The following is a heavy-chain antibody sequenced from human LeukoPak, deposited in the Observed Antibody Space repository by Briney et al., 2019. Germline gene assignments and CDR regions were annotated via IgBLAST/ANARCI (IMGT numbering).Heavy chain of an antibody. V-gene: IGHV3-11*01. D-gene: IGHD2-2*01. CDR1: GFTVIDYY. J-gene: IGHJ4*02. CDR2: ISKSGITI. CDR3: ARLYCSSTTCYVVDY. Sequence: GGSLRLSCAASGFTVIDYYMTWIRQAPGKGLEWVSHISKSGITIYYADSVKGRFAISRDNAKNSLYLQMNSLRAEDTAVYYCARLYCSSTTCYVVDYWGQGTLVTVSS.